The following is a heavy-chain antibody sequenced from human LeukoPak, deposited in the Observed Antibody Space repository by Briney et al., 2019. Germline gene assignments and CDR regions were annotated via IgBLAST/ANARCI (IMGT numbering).Heavy chain of an antibody. CDR2: IYYSGST. CDR1: GGSISSYY. Sequence: SETLSLTCTVSGGSISSYYWSWIRQPPEKGLEWIGYIYYSGSTNYNPSLKSRVTISVDTSKNQFSLKLSSVTAADTAVYYCARDTYYYDSSGYRPFDYWGQGTLVTVSS. D-gene: IGHD3-22*01. J-gene: IGHJ4*02. CDR3: ARDTYYYDSSGYRPFDY. V-gene: IGHV4-59*01.